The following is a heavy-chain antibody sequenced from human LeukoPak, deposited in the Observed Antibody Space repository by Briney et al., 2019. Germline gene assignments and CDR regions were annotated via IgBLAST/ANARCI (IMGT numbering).Heavy chain of an antibody. Sequence: GGSLRLSCAASGFTFSDYWMSWVRRAPGKGLEWVANIKQDGSNKYYVDSVKGRFTLSRDNAKNSLYLQMNSLRVDDTAVYYCARKGLSDYWGQGTLVTVSS. CDR3: ARKGLSDY. J-gene: IGHJ4*02. V-gene: IGHV3-7*01. CDR1: GFTFSDYW. D-gene: IGHD2/OR15-2a*01. CDR2: IKQDGSNK.